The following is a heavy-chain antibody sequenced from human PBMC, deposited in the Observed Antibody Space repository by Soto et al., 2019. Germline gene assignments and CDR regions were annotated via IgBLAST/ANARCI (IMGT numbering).Heavy chain of an antibody. D-gene: IGHD2-21*02. CDR1: GGTFSSYA. V-gene: IGHV1-69*13. CDR2: IIPIFGTA. Sequence: SVKVSCKASGGTFSSYAISWVRQAPGQGLEWMGGIIPIFGTANYAQKFQGRVTITADESTSTAYMELSSLRSEDTAVYYCARGSECGGDCHPLPDPGSYYFDYWG. J-gene: IGHJ4*01. CDR3: ARGSECGGDCHPLPDPGSYYFDY.